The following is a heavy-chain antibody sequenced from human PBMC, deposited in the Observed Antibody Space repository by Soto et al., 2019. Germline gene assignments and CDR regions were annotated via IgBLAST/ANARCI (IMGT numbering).Heavy chain of an antibody. D-gene: IGHD1-26*01. CDR1: GFTFSSYG. CDR3: AKDRELTRYYLGGMDV. J-gene: IGHJ6*01. CDR2: ISYDGSNK. Sequence: QVQLVESGGGVVQPGRSLRLSCAASGFTFSSYGMHWVRQAPGKGLEWVAVISYDGSNKYYADSVKGRFTISRDNSKNTLYQQMNSLRAEDTAVYYCAKDRELTRYYLGGMDVRGQGTTGTGSS. V-gene: IGHV3-30*18.